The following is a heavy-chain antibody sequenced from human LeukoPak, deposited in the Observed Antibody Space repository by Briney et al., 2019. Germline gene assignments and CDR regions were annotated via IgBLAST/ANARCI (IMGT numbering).Heavy chain of an antibody. D-gene: IGHD6-19*01. CDR1: GFIFGDYG. CDR3: AKGRIAVAPYYGMDV. V-gene: IGHV3-23*01. CDR2: IGGRGGRT. Sequence: HPGGSLRLSCAASGFIFGDYGMNWVRQAPGKGLEWVSGIGGRGGRTYYADSVQGRFTISRDNSNNTVDLQMNSLRAEDTAIYYCAKGRIAVAPYYGMDVWGRGTTVSVSS. J-gene: IGHJ6*02.